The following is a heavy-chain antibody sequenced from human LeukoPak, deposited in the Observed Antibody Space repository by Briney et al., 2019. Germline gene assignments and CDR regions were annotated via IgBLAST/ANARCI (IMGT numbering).Heavy chain of an antibody. CDR3: ARDDCSGGSCYFDY. D-gene: IGHD2-15*01. Sequence: PSETLSLTCTVSGGSISSSSYYWAWIRQPPGKGLEWIGSIYYSGSTCYNPSLKSRLTISVDTSKNQFSLKLSSVTAADTAVYYCARDDCSGGSCYFDYWGQGTLVTVSS. V-gene: IGHV4-39*07. CDR1: GGSISSSSYY. J-gene: IGHJ4*02. CDR2: IYYSGST.